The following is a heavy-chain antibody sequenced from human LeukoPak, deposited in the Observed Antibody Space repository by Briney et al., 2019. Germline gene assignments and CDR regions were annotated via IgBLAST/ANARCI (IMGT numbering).Heavy chain of an antibody. J-gene: IGHJ6*03. CDR1: GYSITSGYY. D-gene: IGHD6-6*01. CDR2: MFHSGST. CDR3: VRDAAHYMDV. Sequence: SETLSLTCIVSGYSITSGYYWDWIRQPPGKGLEWIGSMFHSGSTYDNPSLKSRVTMSVDSSKNQVSLKLRSVTAADTAVYYCVRDAAHYMDVWGKGTTVTVSS. V-gene: IGHV4-38-2*02.